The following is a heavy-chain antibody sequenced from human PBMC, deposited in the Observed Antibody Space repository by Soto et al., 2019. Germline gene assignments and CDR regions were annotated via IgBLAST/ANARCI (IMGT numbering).Heavy chain of an antibody. D-gene: IGHD5-12*01. CDR3: AREMATITLHYYYGMDV. CDR2: ISPSGATI. CDR1: GFSLTSCS. J-gene: IGHJ6*02. V-gene: IGHV3-48*04. Sequence: PGGSLRLSCAVSGFSLTSCSMTWVRQVPGKGLEWVSYISPSGATIHYADSVKGRFTISRDNAKNSLYLQMNSLRAEDTAVYYCAREMATITLHYYYGMDVWGQGTTVTVSS.